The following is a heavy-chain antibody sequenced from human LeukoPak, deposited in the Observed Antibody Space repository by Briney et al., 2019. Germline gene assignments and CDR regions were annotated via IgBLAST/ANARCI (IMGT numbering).Heavy chain of an antibody. CDR1: GFTFSSYA. D-gene: IGHD2-2*01. V-gene: IGHV3-30-3*01. Sequence: GGSLRLSCAASGFTFSSYAMHWVRQAPGEGLEWVAVISYDGSNKYYADSVKGRFTISRDNSKNTLYLQMNSLRAEDTAVYYCARGTPDIVVVPAADYWGQGTLVTVSS. CDR3: ARGTPDIVVVPAADY. CDR2: ISYDGSNK. J-gene: IGHJ4*02.